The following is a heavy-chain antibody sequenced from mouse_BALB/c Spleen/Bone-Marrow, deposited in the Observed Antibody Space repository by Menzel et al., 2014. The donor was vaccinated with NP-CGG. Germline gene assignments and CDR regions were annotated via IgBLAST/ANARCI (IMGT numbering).Heavy chain of an antibody. CDR1: GYTFTEYT. V-gene: IGHV1-18*01. J-gene: IGHJ2*01. CDR2: INPNNGGT. CDR3: AIPAYCRYDGY. D-gene: IGHD2-14*01. Sequence: EVKLMESGPELVKPGASVKISCKTSGYTFTEYTMHWVKKSHGKSLEWIGGINPNNGGTSYNQKFKGKATLTVDKSSSTAYMELRSLTSEDSAVYYCAIPAYCRYDGYWGQCTTLTVSS.